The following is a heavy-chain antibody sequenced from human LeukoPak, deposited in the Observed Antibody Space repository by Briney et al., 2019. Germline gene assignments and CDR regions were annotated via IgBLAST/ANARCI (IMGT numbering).Heavy chain of an antibody. CDR3: ASRYCSGGSCPYYYYYYMDV. CDR2: ISGSGGST. V-gene: IGHV3-23*01. CDR1: GFTFGDYA. Sequence: LTGGSLRLSCTASGFTFGDYAMSWFRQAPAKGLEWVSAISGSGGSTYYADSVKGRFTISRDNSKSTLYLQMNSLRAEDTAVYYCASRYCSGGSCPYYYYYYMDVWGKGTTVTVSS. D-gene: IGHD2-15*01. J-gene: IGHJ6*03.